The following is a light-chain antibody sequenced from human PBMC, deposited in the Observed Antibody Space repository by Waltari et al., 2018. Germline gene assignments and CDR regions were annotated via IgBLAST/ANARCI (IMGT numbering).Light chain of an antibody. V-gene: IGKV1-39*01. CDR3: QTSYSQTRT. Sequence: IQMTQSPSSLSASVADRVTIPFLACQSLCSYLSWYHQKPGTAPKLLLYAASSLESGVPSRFSGSGSGGDFTLIISSMQPEDLATFCCQTSYSQTRTFEQRTKVEI. CDR2: AAS. CDR1: QSLCSY. J-gene: IGKJ1*01.